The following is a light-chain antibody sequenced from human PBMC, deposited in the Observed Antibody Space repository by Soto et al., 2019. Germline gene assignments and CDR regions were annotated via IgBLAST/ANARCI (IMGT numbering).Light chain of an antibody. V-gene: IGKV1-5*03. CDR1: QSISSW. CDR2: KAS. Sequence: DIPMTQSPSTLSASVGDRVTITCRASQSISSWLAWYQQKQGKAPKVLIHKASSLESGVPSRFSGSGSGTEFTLTISSLQPDDFATYYCQQYSSYSLTFGGGTKVDIK. J-gene: IGKJ4*01. CDR3: QQYSSYSLT.